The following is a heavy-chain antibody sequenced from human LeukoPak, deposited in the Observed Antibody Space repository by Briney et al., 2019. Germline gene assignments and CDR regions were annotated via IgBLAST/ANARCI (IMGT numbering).Heavy chain of an antibody. Sequence: ASVKVSCKASGYTFTSYGISWVRQAPGQGSEWMGWISPYTGDTNYAQNLQGRVTMTTDTSTSTAYMELRSLRSDDTAVYYCARDVKYQLLHWFDNWGQGTLVTVSS. CDR3: ARDVKYQLLHWFDN. D-gene: IGHD2-2*01. CDR2: ISPYTGDT. J-gene: IGHJ4*02. V-gene: IGHV1-18*01. CDR1: GYTFTSYG.